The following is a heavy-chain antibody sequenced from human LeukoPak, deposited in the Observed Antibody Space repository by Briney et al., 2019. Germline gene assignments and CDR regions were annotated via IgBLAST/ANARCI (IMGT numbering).Heavy chain of an antibody. J-gene: IGHJ4*02. D-gene: IGHD3-9*01. CDR1: GFTFSSYA. V-gene: IGHV3-23*01. CDR3: AKVPVPANRYYDILTGPFDY. CDR2: IRGSVGST. Sequence: GGSLRLSCAASGFTFSSYAMSWVRQAPGKGLEWVSIIRGSVGSTYYADSVKGRFTISRDNSKNTLYLQMNSLRAEDTAVYYCAKVPVPANRYYDILTGPFDYWGQGTLVTVSS.